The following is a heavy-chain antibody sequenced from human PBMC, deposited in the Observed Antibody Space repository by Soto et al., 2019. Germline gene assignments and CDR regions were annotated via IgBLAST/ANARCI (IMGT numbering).Heavy chain of an antibody. CDR2: ISNTGRRT. CDR1: VFPFGANA. J-gene: IGHJ4*02. CDR3: ATEMGANRGPCDH. D-gene: IGHD1-26*01. Sequence: EVQVLESGGGLVQPGGSLRLSCVVSVFPFGANAMTWVRQAPGKGLEWVSGISNTGRRTYYADSVKGRFTISRDNSENTVYLQMNSLSVEDTAIYDCATEMGANRGPCDHWGQGTLVTVSS. V-gene: IGHV3-23*01.